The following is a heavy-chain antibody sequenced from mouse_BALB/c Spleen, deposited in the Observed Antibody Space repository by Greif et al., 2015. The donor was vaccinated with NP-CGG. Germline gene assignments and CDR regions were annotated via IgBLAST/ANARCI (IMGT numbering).Heavy chain of an antibody. V-gene: IGHV1S41*01. CDR1: GYTFTSYW. CDR3: ARGYGSYWCFDV. CDR2: IAPGSGST. J-gene: IGHJ1*01. Sequence: DLVKPGASVKLSCKASGYTFTSYWINWIKQRPGQGLEWIGRIAPGSGSTYYNEMFKGKATLTVDTSSSAAYIQLSSLSSEDSAVYFCARGYGSYWCFDVWGAGTTVTVSS. D-gene: IGHD2-14*01.